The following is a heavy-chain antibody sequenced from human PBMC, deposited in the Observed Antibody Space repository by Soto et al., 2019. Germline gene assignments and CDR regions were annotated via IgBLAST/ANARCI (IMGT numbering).Heavy chain of an antibody. CDR1: GFTFSSYA. J-gene: IGHJ2*01. Sequence: QVQLVESGGGVVQPGRSLRLSCAASGFTFSSYAMHWVRQAPGKGLEWVAVIWYDGSKKYYIDSVKGRFTISRDNSKNALYLHMNSLRDEDTAMYYCARESLVVIATFDLWGRGTLVTVSS. CDR3: ARESLVVIATFDL. CDR2: IWYDGSKK. V-gene: IGHV3-33*08. D-gene: IGHD2-21*01.